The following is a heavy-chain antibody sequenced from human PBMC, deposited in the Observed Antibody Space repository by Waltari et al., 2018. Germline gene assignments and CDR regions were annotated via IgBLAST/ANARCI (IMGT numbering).Heavy chain of an antibody. Sequence: YYWGWLRQPPGKGLEWIGSIYNSAITYYNPSLKSRVTISVDTSKHQFSLRLSSVTAADTAVYYCARSLGDPDYFDYWGQGTLVTVSS. CDR3: ARSLGDPDYFDY. V-gene: IGHV4-39*01. CDR1: YY. D-gene: IGHD2-21*02. CDR2: IYNSAIT. J-gene: IGHJ4*02.